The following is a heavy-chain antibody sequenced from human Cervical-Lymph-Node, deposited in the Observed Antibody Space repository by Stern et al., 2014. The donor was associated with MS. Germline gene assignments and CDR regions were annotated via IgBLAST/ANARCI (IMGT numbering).Heavy chain of an antibody. CDR3: ARQRYFDY. Sequence: EVQLVESGPEVKRPGESLKISCQASGYPFTSYWIGWVRQMPGKGLGWISIIFPGGSDIRYSPSFQGQVTISADKSSSTAYLQWNTLKASDTAIYYCARQRYFDYWGQGTLVTVSS. CDR2: IFPGGSDI. CDR1: GYPFTSYW. V-gene: IGHV5-51*01. J-gene: IGHJ4*02.